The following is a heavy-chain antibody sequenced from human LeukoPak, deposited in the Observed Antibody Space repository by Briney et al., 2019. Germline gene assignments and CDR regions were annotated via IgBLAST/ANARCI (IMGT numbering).Heavy chain of an antibody. CDR3: SLGYCSGGSCYSWFDP. J-gene: IGHJ5*02. V-gene: IGHV1-2*02. CDR1: GYTFTGYY. Sequence: ASVKVSCKASGYTFTGYYMHWVRQAPGQGLEWMGWINPNSGGTNYAQKFQGRVTMTRDTSISIAYMELSRLRSDDTAVYYCSLGYCSGGSCYSWFDPWGQGTLVTVSS. CDR2: INPNSGGT. D-gene: IGHD2-15*01.